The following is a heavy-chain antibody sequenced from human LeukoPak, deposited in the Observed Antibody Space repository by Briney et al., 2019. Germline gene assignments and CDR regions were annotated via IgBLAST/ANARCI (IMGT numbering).Heavy chain of an antibody. V-gene: IGHV1-69*04. CDR2: IIPILGIA. J-gene: IGHJ4*02. Sequence: SVKISCKASGGTFSSYAISWVRQAPGQGLEWMGRIIPILGIANYAQKFQGRVTITADKSTSTAYMELSSLRSEDTAVYYCARAYCSSTSCYSFDYWSQGTLVTVSS. CDR1: GGTFSSYA. D-gene: IGHD2-2*02. CDR3: ARAYCSSTSCYSFDY.